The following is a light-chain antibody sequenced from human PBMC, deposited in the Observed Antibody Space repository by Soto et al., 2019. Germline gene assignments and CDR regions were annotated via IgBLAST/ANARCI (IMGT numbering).Light chain of an antibody. CDR2: EVS. V-gene: IGLV2-8*01. CDR1: SSDVGGYNY. CDR3: SSYAGSNNFV. Sequence: QSALTQPPSASGSPAQSVTISCTGTSSDVGGYNYVSWYRQHPGKAPKLMIYEVSKRPSGVPDRFSGSKSGNTASLTVSGLQAEDEADYYCSSYAGSNNFVFGGGTKVTVL. J-gene: IGLJ2*01.